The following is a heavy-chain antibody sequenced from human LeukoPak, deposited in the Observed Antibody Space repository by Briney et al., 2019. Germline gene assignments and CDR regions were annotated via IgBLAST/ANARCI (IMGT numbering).Heavy chain of an antibody. V-gene: IGHV4-34*01. CDR1: GGSFSGYY. Sequence: SETLSLTCAVYGGSFSGYYWSWIRQPPGKGLEWIGEINHSGCTNYNPSLKSRVTISVDTSKNQFSLTLSSVTTADTAVYYCARGQKYRNGYTVTELGSGYFAYWGQGTLVTVSS. CDR3: ARGQKYRNGYTVTELGSGYFAY. D-gene: IGHD5-18*01. CDR2: INHSGCT. J-gene: IGHJ4*02.